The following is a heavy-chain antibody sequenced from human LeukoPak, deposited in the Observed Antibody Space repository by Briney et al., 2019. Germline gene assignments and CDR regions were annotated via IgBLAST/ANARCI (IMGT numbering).Heavy chain of an antibody. J-gene: IGHJ4*02. V-gene: IGHV1-8*01. D-gene: IGHD7-27*01. Sequence: GASVKVSCKASGYTFVNSEINWVRQATGQGLEWMGWMSPNSGDTGYAQKFQDRVTMTRNTSISTAYMELSSLRSDDTAVYYCARGPPNWGYDYWGPGTLVTVSS. CDR2: MSPNSGDT. CDR1: GYTFVNSE. CDR3: ARGPPNWGYDY.